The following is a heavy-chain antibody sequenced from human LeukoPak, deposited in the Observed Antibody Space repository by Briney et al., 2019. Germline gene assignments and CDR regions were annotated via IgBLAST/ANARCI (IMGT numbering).Heavy chain of an antibody. J-gene: IGHJ1*01. V-gene: IGHV3-11*04. Sequence: GGSLRLSCAASGFTFSDYYMSWIRQAPGKGLEWVSYISSSGNTIYYADSVKGRFTISRDNAKNSLFLQMNSLRAEDTAVYYCVRDRGSGSSQTHEFFEHWGQGTLVTVSS. CDR3: VRDRGSGSSQTHEFFEH. D-gene: IGHD1-26*01. CDR2: ISSSGNTI. CDR1: GFTFSDYY.